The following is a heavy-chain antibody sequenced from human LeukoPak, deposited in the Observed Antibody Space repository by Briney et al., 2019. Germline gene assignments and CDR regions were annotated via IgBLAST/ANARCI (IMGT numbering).Heavy chain of an antibody. CDR2: IIPILGIA. CDR1: GFTFSSYA. J-gene: IGHJ4*02. V-gene: IGHV1-69*04. D-gene: IGHD3-10*01. CDR3: ARELPAYGSGSAPYVDY. Sequence: GGSLRLSCAASGFTFSSYAISWVRQAPGQGLEWMGRIIPILGIANYAQKFQGRVTITADKSTSTAYMELSSLRSEDTAVYYCARELPAYGSGSAPYVDYWGQGTLVTVSS.